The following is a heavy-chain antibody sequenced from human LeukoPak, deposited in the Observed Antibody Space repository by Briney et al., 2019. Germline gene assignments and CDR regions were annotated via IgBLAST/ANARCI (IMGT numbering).Heavy chain of an antibody. V-gene: IGHV3-33*01. CDR3: ARDHKPLEMATIPIDY. Sequence: GGSLRLSCAASGFTLSSYGMHWVRQAPGKGLEWVAVIWYDGSNKYYADSVKGRFTISRDNSKNTLYLQMNSLRAEDTAVYYCARDHKPLEMATIPIDYWGQGTLVTVSS. CDR1: GFTLSSYG. J-gene: IGHJ4*02. D-gene: IGHD5-24*01. CDR2: IWYDGSNK.